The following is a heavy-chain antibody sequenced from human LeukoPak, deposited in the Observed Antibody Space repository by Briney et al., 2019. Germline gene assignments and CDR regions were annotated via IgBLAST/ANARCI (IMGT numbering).Heavy chain of an antibody. CDR2: IYHSGST. V-gene: IGHV4-59*01. D-gene: IGHD6-19*01. CDR1: GGFNTHYY. J-gene: IGHJ5*02. CDR3: ARDSSGWYWFDP. Sequence: SETLSLTCSVSGGFNTHYYWSWIRQPPGKGLEWIGYIYHSGSTKYNPSLKSRVTISVDTSRNQFSLKLSSVTPADTAVYYCARDSSGWYWFDPWGQGTLVTVSS.